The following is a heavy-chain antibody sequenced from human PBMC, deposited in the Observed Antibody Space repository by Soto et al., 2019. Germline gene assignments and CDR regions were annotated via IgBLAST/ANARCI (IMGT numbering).Heavy chain of an antibody. V-gene: IGHV3-23*01. CDR3: AKDRYGDYGGIDY. Sequence: GGSLRLSCSASGFTFSTYAMIWVRQAPGKGLEWVSVITGSGGSTYYADSVKGRFTISRDTSKNTLFLQMNSLRAEDTAVYYCAKDRYGDYGGIDYWGQGTMVTVSS. CDR1: GFTFSTYA. D-gene: IGHD4-17*01. J-gene: IGHJ4*02. CDR2: ITGSGGST.